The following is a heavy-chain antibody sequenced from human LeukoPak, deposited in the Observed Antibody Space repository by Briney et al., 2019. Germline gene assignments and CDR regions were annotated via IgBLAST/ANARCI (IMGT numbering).Heavy chain of an antibody. CDR1: GDSISSSSIT. Sequence: SQTLSLTCAISGDSISSSSITWNWVRQCPSRGLGWVWRRCYVSHSYTCYALSVKSRLITNPDTSKNQFSLHLNFETPEDTAVYYCARADMVRARQFDAFDIRGQGTIVTVSS. CDR3: ARADMVRARQFDAFDI. J-gene: IGHJ3*02. CDR2: RCYVSHSYT. V-gene: IGHV6-1*01. D-gene: IGHD3-10*01.